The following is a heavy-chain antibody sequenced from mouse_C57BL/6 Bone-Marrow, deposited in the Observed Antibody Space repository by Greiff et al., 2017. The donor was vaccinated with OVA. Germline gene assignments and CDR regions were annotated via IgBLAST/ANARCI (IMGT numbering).Heavy chain of an antibody. J-gene: IGHJ4*01. Sequence: QVQLQQSGAELARPGASVKMSCRASGYTFTSYTMHWVKQRPGQGLEWIGYINPSSGYTKYNQKFKDKATLTADKSSSTAYMQLSSLTSVDSAVYYCARRLSYYYGSSYDDAMDYWGQGTSVTVSS. CDR1: GYTFTSYT. V-gene: IGHV1-4*01. CDR3: ARRLSYYYGSSYDDAMDY. D-gene: IGHD1-1*01. CDR2: INPSSGYT.